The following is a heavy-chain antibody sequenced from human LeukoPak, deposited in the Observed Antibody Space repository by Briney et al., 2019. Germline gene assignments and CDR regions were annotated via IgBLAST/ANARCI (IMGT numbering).Heavy chain of an antibody. V-gene: IGHV3-30*18. CDR2: VSNDGSNK. J-gene: IGHJ4*02. CDR1: GFTFSTYG. D-gene: IGHD2-21*02. Sequence: PGGSLRLSCAASGFTFSTYGIHWVRQAPGKGLEWEAVVSNDGSNKYYADSVKGRFTISRDNSKNTLYLQMNSLRTEDTAVYYCAKDRCRLGDCYFDFWGQGTLVTVSS. CDR3: AKDRCRLGDCYFDF.